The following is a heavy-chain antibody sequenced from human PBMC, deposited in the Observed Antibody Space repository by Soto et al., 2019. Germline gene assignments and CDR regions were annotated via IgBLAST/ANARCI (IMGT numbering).Heavy chain of an antibody. CDR3: ARLGGSGYCSSTSCYAFDI. V-gene: IGHV3-23*01. J-gene: IGHJ3*02. D-gene: IGHD2-2*01. Sequence: WGSLRLSCAASGFTFSSYAMSWVRQAPGKGLEWVSAISGSGGSTYYADSVKGRFTVSRDNSKNTLYLQMNSLRAEDTGVYYGARLGGSGYCSSTSCYAFDIWGQGTMVTVAS. CDR2: ISGSGGST. CDR1: GFTFSSYA.